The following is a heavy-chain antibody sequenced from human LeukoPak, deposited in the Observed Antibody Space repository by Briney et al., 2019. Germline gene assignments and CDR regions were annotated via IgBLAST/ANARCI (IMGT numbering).Heavy chain of an antibody. CDR2: MNPNSGNT. J-gene: IGHJ4*02. Sequence: ASVKVSCKASGYTFTSYDINWVRQATGQGLEWMGWMNPNSGNTGYAQKFRGRVTMTEDTSTDTAYMELSSLRSEDTAVYYCATPDYYDSSGSSHYFDYWGQGTLVTVSS. CDR3: ATPDYYDSSGSSHYFDY. CDR1: GYTFTSYD. D-gene: IGHD3-22*01. V-gene: IGHV1-8*01.